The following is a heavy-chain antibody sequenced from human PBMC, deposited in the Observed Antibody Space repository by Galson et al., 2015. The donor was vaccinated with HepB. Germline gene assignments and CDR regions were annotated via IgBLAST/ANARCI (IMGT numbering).Heavy chain of an antibody. V-gene: IGHV3-30*18. CDR2: ISYDGSYK. J-gene: IGHJ6*03. CDR3: AKGDSTVTRGNYYYYYMDV. D-gene: IGHD4-17*01. CDR1: GFTFNNYG. Sequence: SLRLSCAASGFTFNNYGMLWVRQAPGKGLEWVAVISYDGSYKYYMDSVKGRFTISRDNSKNTLYLQMNSLTAEDTAVYYCAKGDSTVTRGNYYYYYMDVWGKGTTVTVSS.